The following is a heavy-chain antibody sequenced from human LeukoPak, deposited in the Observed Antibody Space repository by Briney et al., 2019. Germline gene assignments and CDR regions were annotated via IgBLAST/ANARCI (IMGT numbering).Heavy chain of an antibody. CDR1: GFTFSSYA. CDR3: AKVSHYDILTGYSSFDY. J-gene: IGHJ4*02. D-gene: IGHD3-9*01. V-gene: IGHV3-23*01. CDR2: ISNSGGGT. Sequence: PGGSLRLSCAASGFTFSSYAMSWVRQAPGKGLEWVSTISNSGGGTYYADSVKGRFTISRDNSKNTLHLQMNSLRAEDTAVYYCAKVSHYDILTGYSSFDYWGQGTLVTVSS.